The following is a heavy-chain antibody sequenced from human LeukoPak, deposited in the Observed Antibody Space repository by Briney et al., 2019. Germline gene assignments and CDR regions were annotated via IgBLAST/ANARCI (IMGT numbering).Heavy chain of an antibody. CDR1: GGSISSGSYY. V-gene: IGHV4-61*02. J-gene: IGHJ6*03. Sequence: PSETLSLTCTVSGGSISSGSYYWSWIRQPAGKGLEWIGRIYTSRSTNYNPSLKSRVTISADTSKNQFSLNVSSVTAADTAVYYCARATSSYFYYMDVWSKGTTVTISS. CDR2: IYTSRST. D-gene: IGHD5-12*01. CDR3: ARATSSYFYYMDV.